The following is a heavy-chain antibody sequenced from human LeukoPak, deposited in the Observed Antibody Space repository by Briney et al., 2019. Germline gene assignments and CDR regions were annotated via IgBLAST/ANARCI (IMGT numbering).Heavy chain of an antibody. J-gene: IGHJ4*02. CDR2: INPNSGGT. D-gene: IGHD1-1*01. V-gene: IGHV1-2*02. CDR1: GYTFTGYY. Sequence: ASVKVSCKASGYTFTGYYMHWVRQAPGQGLEWMGWINPNSGGTSYAQKFQGRVTMTRDTSISTAYMELSRLRSDDTAVYYCARVEQDQLNYDYWGQGTLVTVSS. CDR3: ARVEQDQLNYDY.